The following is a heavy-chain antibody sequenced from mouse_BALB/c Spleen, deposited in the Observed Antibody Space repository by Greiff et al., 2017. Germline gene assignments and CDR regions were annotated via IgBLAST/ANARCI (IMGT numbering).Heavy chain of an antibody. CDR3: ATTVVAYYYAMDY. CDR2: IRNKANGYTT. D-gene: IGHD1-1*01. CDR1: GFTFTDYY. J-gene: IGHJ4*01. Sequence: EVQLVESGGGLVQPGGSLRLSCATSGFTFTDYYMSWVRQPPGKALEWLGFIRNKANGYTTEYSASVKGRFTISRDNSQSILYLQMNTLRAEDSATYYCATTVVAYYYAMDYWGQGTSVTVSS. V-gene: IGHV7-3*02.